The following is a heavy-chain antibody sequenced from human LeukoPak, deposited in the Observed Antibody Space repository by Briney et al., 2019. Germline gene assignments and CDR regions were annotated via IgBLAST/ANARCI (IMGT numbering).Heavy chain of an antibody. Sequence: GGSLRLSCAASGFIFSRYGMHWVRQAPGKGLEWVAVIWYDGSNQDYADSVKGRFTISRDNSKNTLFLQMNSLRAEDTAVYFCARGNIVGATNLDYWGQGTLVAVSS. D-gene: IGHD1-26*01. CDR1: GFIFSRYG. J-gene: IGHJ4*02. CDR2: IWYDGSNQ. V-gene: IGHV3-33*01. CDR3: ARGNIVGATNLDY.